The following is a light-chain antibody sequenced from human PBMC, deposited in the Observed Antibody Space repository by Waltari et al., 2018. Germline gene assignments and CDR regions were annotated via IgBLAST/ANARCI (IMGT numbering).Light chain of an antibody. CDR2: AAT. CDR1: QGISSY. CDR3: LQHNSYPFT. J-gene: IGKJ3*01. Sequence: DIQMTQSPSSLSASVGDTVTITCRASQGISSYLNWFQQKPGKAPKLLIYAATTLQSGVPSRSSGSGSGTEFTRTISSLQPEDLAAYYCLQHNSYPFTFGPGTKLDIK. V-gene: IGKV1-17*01.